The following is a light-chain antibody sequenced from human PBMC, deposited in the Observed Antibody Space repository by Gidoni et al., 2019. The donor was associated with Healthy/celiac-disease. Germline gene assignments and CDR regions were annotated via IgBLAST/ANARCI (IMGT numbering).Light chain of an antibody. CDR3: QQYNSYSWT. CDR2: KAS. J-gene: IGKJ1*01. V-gene: IGKV1-5*03. CDR1: QSISSW. Sequence: DIQMTQSPSTLSASVGDRVTITCRASQSISSWLAWYQKKPGKAPKLLIYKASSLESGVPSRFSGSGSGTEFTLTISSLQPDDFATYYCQQYNSYSWTFXQXTKVEIK.